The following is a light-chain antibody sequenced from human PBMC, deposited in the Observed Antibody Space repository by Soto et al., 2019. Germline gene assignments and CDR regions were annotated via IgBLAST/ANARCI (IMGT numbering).Light chain of an antibody. Sequence: EIQMTQTPSSLSASVGDTVTITCLVNQSVYSYLNWYLQKSGKAPELLLYASSSLQSGAPRRFSGSGSGTEFTLTISSLQSEDFAVYYCQQYNNWPPWAFGQGTKVDNK. CDR3: QQYNNWPPWA. V-gene: IGKV1-17*01. CDR2: ASS. J-gene: IGKJ1*01. CDR1: QSVYSY.